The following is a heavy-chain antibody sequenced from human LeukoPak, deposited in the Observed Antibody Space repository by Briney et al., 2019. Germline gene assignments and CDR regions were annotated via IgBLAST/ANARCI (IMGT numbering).Heavy chain of an antibody. J-gene: IGHJ4*02. Sequence: GGSLRLSCAASGFTFSSYAMTWVRQAPGKGLEWASAISDSGRSTYYADSVKGRFTISRDVSKSTLYLQMNSLRAEDTALYYCAKGQRWELPLDFWGQGTLVTVSS. CDR3: AKGQRWELPLDF. D-gene: IGHD2-15*01. CDR1: GFTFSSYA. V-gene: IGHV3-23*01. CDR2: ISDSGRST.